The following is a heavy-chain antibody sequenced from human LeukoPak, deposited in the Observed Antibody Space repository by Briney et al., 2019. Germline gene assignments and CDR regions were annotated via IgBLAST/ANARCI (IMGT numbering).Heavy chain of an antibody. J-gene: IGHJ5*02. CDR2: IYYSGSP. CDR1: GGSISNNNYY. Sequence: SETLSLTCTVSGGSISNNNYYWAWIRQPPGKGLECIGSIYYSGSPYYNPSLKSRVTISVDTSKNQFSLQLNSVTPEDTAVYYCARALSLSTTSTDSNWFDPWGQGTLVTVSS. V-gene: IGHV4-39*07. CDR3: ARALSLSTTSTDSNWFDP. D-gene: IGHD5/OR15-5a*01.